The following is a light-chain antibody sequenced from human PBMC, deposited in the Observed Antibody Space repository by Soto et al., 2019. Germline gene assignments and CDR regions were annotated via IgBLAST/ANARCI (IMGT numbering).Light chain of an antibody. CDR2: GNS. Sequence: QSVLTQPPSVSGAPGQRVTISCTGSSSNIGAGYDVHWYQQLPGTAPKLLIYGNSNRPSGVPDRFSGSKSGTSASLAITGLQAEDEPDYYCQSYDSSLSGYVVFGGGTKVTVL. J-gene: IGLJ2*01. CDR1: SSNIGAGYD. CDR3: QSYDSSLSGYVV. V-gene: IGLV1-40*01.